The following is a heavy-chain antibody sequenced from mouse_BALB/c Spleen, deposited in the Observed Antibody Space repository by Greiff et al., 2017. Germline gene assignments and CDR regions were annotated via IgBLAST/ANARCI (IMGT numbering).Heavy chain of an antibody. V-gene: IGHV14-3*02. CDR2: IDPANGNT. D-gene: IGHD1-1*01. Sequence: EVQLQQSGAELVKPGASVKLSCTASGFNIKDTYMHWVKQRPEQGLEWIGRIDPANGNTKYDPKFQGKATITADTSSNTAYLQLSSLTSEDTAVYYYARSRDYYGIDYFDYWGQGTTLTVSS. J-gene: IGHJ2*01. CDR3: ARSRDYYGIDYFDY. CDR1: GFNIKDTY.